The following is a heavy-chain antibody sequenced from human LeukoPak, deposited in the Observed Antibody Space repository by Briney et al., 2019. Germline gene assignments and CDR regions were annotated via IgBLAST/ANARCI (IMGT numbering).Heavy chain of an antibody. CDR1: GFTFGDYA. J-gene: IGHJ6*02. V-gene: IGHV3-49*04. CDR3: TRVPVLLWFGELLSYYYYGMDV. D-gene: IGHD3-10*01. Sequence: PGGSLRLSCTASGFTFGDYAMSWVRQAPGKGLEWVGFIRSKAYGGTTEYAASVKGRFTISRDDSKGIAYLQMNSLKTEDTAVYYCTRVPVLLWFGELLSYYYYGMDVWGQGTTVTVSS. CDR2: IRSKAYGGTT.